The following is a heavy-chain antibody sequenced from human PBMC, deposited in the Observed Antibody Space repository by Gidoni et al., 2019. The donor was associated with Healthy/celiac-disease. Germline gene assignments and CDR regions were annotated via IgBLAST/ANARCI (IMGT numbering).Heavy chain of an antibody. CDR3: ARYDYYDSSGPGGVYGMDV. J-gene: IGHJ6*02. Sequence: QLQLQESGPGLVKPSETLSLTCTVSGGSLSSSSYYWGWIRQPPGKGLEWIGSIYYSGSTYYNPSLKSRVTISVDTSKNQFSLKLSSVTAADTAVYYCARYDYYDSSGPGGVYGMDVWGQGTTVTVSS. CDR1: GGSLSSSSYY. V-gene: IGHV4-39*01. CDR2: IYYSGST. D-gene: IGHD3-22*01.